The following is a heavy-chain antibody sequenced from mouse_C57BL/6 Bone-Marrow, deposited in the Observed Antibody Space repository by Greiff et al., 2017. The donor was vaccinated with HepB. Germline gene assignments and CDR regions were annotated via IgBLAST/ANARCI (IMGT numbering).Heavy chain of an antibody. CDR2: IHPNSGST. Sequence: QVHVKQPGAELVKPGASVKLSCKASGYTFTSYWMHWVKQRPGQGLEWIGMIHPNSGSTNYNEKFKSKATLTVDKSSSTAYMQLSSLTSEDSAVYYCASYYGSSYQAWFAYWGQGTRVTVSA. J-gene: IGHJ3*01. CDR3: ASYYGSSYQAWFAY. D-gene: IGHD1-1*01. CDR1: GYTFTSYW. V-gene: IGHV1-64*01.